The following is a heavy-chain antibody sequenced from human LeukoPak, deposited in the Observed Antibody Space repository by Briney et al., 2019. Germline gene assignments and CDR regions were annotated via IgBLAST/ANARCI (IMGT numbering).Heavy chain of an antibody. J-gene: IGHJ4*02. D-gene: IGHD3-22*01. V-gene: IGHV3-23*01. CDR3: ARDRTYYYDSSGYPTTRYYFDY. Sequence: GGSLRLSCAASGFTFSSYAMSWVRQAPGKGLEWVSAISGSGGSTYYADSVKGRFTISRDNSKNTLYLQMNSLRAEDTAVYYCARDRTYYYDSSGYPTTRYYFDYWGQGTLVTVSS. CDR1: GFTFSSYA. CDR2: ISGSGGST.